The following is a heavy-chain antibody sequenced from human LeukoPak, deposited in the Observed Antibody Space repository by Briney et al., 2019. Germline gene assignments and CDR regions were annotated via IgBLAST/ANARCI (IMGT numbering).Heavy chain of an antibody. CDR1: GGSISNYY. J-gene: IGHJ4*02. CDR2: IYYSGNT. V-gene: IGHV4-39*07. Sequence: SETLSLTCTVSGGSISNYYWGWIRQAPGKGLEWIGSIYYSGNTYYNSSLKSRVTISLDTSKNQFSLNLFSVTAADTAVYYCAGGLEGLFDYWGQGTLVTVSS. CDR3: AGGLEGLFDY. D-gene: IGHD1-1*01.